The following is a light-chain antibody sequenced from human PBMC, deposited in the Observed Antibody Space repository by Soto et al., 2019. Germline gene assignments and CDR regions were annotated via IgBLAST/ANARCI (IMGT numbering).Light chain of an antibody. J-gene: IGLJ3*02. CDR3: QTWGTGLLV. V-gene: IGLV4-69*01. CDR2: LNSDGSQ. Sequence: QLVLTQSRSASASLGASVTLTCTLSSGHSSYAIAWHQQQQEKVHRYLMMLNSDGSQSKGDGIPDRFSGSSSGAERFLTISSLQYEDEADYYCQTWGTGLLVFGGGTKLTVL. CDR1: SGHSSYA.